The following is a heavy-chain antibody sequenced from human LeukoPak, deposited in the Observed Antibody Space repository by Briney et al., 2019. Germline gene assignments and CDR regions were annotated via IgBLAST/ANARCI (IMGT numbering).Heavy chain of an antibody. CDR2: SKNKANNYIT. V-gene: IGHV3-72*01. CDR1: GFTFSDHY. D-gene: IGHD5/OR15-5a*01. CDR3: AREKSPDRSTDHSALDY. Sequence: PGRSLRLSCAASGFTFSDHYIDWVRQAPGKGLEWVGRSKNKANNYITQYAAFVQGRFTISRDNSKNSLYLQINSLKTEDTAVYYCAREKSPDRSTDHSALDYWGQGTLVTVSS. J-gene: IGHJ4*02.